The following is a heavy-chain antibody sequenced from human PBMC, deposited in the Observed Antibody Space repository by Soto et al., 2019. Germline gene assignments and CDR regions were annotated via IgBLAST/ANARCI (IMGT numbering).Heavy chain of an antibody. D-gene: IGHD4-17*01. V-gene: IGHV1-24*01. CDR1: GYTLTELS. CDR3: ATADGGYKNHYYYYGMDV. CDR2: IDPEDGET. J-gene: IGHJ6*02. Sequence: QVQLVQSGAEVKKPGASVKVSCKVSGYTLTELSMHWVRQAPGKGLEWIGGIDPEDGETIYAQKFQGRVTVTEDTHTDTAYMELSSLRSKDKAVYYCATADGGYKNHYYYYGMDVWGQETTVTVSS.